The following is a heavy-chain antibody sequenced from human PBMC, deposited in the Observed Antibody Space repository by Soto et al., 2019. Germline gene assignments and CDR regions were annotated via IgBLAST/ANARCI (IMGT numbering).Heavy chain of an antibody. D-gene: IGHD1-26*01. CDR1: GASLSRYY. CDR3: VRDGTKNLRDRFEP. V-gene: IGHV4-4*07. CDR2: IYATGDT. Sequence: SETLSLTCNVSGASLSRYYWSWIRQPPGKGLEWIGRIYATGDTDYNPSLKSRISMSVDMSKKQFSLTLRSVTAADTAIYYCVRDGTKNLRDRFEPWGRGILVTVSS. J-gene: IGHJ5*02.